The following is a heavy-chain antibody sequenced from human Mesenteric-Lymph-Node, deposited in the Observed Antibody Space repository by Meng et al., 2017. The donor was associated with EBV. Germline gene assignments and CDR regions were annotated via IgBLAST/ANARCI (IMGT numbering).Heavy chain of an antibody. CDR2: ISPYNGNT. Sequence: QVQLVQFGADMKKPGASVKVSCKASGYTFTSYGISWVRQAPGQGLEWMGWISPYNGNTNYAQKFQGRVSMTTDTSTSTADMELRSLRSDDTAVYYCARDHSGSYVDYWGQGTLVTGSS. CDR1: GYTFTSYG. D-gene: IGHD1-26*01. V-gene: IGHV1-18*04. J-gene: IGHJ4*02. CDR3: ARDHSGSYVDY.